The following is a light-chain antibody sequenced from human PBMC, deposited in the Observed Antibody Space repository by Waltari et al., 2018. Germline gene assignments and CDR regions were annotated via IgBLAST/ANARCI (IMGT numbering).Light chain of an antibody. CDR3: AAWDDSLSGLV. Sequence: QSVLTQPPSASGTPGQKVTISCNGSSSNIGSNYVYWYQQFPGTAPKLLIFKNKQRPSGVPDRFSASKSGTSASLAINGLRSEDEADYYCAAWDDSLSGLVLGGGTKVTVL. CDR2: KNK. J-gene: IGLJ3*02. V-gene: IGLV1-47*01. CDR1: SSNIGSNY.